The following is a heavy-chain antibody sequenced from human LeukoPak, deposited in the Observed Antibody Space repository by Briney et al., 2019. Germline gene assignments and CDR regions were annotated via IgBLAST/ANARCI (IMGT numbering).Heavy chain of an antibody. J-gene: IGHJ4*02. CDR1: GGSISSYY. V-gene: IGHV4-59*12. CDR2: IYYSGST. D-gene: IGHD3-16*02. CDR3: ARRAPSMITVGGVVGHFDY. Sequence: PSETLSLTCTVSGGSISSYYWSWIRQPPGKGLEWIGYIYYSGSTNYNPSLKSRVTISVDTSKNQFSLSLTSVTAADTAVYYCARRAPSMITVGGVVGHFDYWGQGALVIVSS.